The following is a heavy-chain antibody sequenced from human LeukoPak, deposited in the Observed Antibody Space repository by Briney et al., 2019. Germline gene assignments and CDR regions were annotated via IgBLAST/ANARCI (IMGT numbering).Heavy chain of an antibody. V-gene: IGHV3-23*01. D-gene: IGHD2-21*02. Sequence: GGSLRLSCAASGFTFSTYVISWVRQAPGKGLEWVSGMTGSGNYIFYADSVKGRFTISRDNSKNMVFPQMNNLRVEDTAVYYCATRPAYCGGDCWGAYNIWGQGTVVTVSS. CDR1: GFTFSTYV. J-gene: IGHJ3*02. CDR3: ATRPAYCGGDCWGAYNI. CDR2: MTGSGNYI.